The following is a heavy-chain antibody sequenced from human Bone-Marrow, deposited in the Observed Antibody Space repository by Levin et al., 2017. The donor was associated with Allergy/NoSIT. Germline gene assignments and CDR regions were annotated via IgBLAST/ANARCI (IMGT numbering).Heavy chain of an antibody. CDR2: MNPNSGNT. V-gene: IGHV1-8*01. J-gene: IGHJ6*02. D-gene: IGHD2-2*01. Sequence: ASVKVSCKASGYTFSTYEITWVRQATGQGLEWVGWMNPNSGNTGYAQRFQGRVTMTRDTSISTAYMELSSLTSEDTAVYYCARAVRNQLVSDVWGQGTTVSVSS. CDR3: ARAVRNQLVSDV. CDR1: GYTFSTYE.